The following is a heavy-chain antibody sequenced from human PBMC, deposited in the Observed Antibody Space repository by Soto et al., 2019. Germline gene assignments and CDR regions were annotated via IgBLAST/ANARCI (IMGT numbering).Heavy chain of an antibody. Sequence: ASVKVSCKASGYTFTSYGISWVRQAPGHGLEWMGWISAYNGNTNYAQKLQGRVTMTTDTSTSTAYMELRSLRSDDTAVYYCARGGYEVNYYYGMDVWGQGTTVTVSS. CDR3: ARGGYEVNYYYGMDV. CDR2: ISAYNGNT. V-gene: IGHV1-18*04. J-gene: IGHJ6*02. CDR1: GYTFTSYG. D-gene: IGHD5-12*01.